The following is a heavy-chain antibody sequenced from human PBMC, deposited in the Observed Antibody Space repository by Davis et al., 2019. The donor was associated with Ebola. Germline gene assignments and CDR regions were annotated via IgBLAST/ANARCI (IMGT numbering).Heavy chain of an antibody. CDR1: GFTFSDYY. V-gene: IGHV3-11*04. CDR3: ASVLETVRHDPFYYYYGMDV. CDR2: ITSTGSAI. Sequence: GGSLRLSCAASGFTFSDYYMSWIRQAPGKGLEWVSYITSTGSAISYSDSVKGRFTISRDNAKNSLYLQMNSLRAEDTAVYYCASVLETVRHDPFYYYYGMDVWGKGTTVTVSS. J-gene: IGHJ6*04. D-gene: IGHD1-1*01.